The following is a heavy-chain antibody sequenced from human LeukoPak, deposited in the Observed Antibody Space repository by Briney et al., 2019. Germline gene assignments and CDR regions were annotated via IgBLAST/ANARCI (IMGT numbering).Heavy chain of an antibody. D-gene: IGHD1-26*01. CDR1: GYTFTSHD. V-gene: IGHV1-8*03. J-gene: IGHJ4*02. Sequence: ASVTVSYKSSGYTFTSHDINWVRQATGQGREGRGWMNPNSGNTGFAQKFQGRVTTTRNTSISTAYMELSSLRSEDTAIYYCARGRGSGSNYRRLDYWGQGSLVTVSS. CDR2: MNPNSGNT. CDR3: ARGRGSGSNYRRLDY.